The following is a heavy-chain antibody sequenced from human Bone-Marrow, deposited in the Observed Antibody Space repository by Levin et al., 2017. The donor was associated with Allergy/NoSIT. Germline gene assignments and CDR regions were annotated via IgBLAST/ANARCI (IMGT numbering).Heavy chain of an antibody. D-gene: IGHD1-26*01. CDR1: GGSITSYY. CDR2: IYYTGST. J-gene: IGHJ4*02. CDR3: ARDKYGSDTVDY. V-gene: IGHV4-59*01. Sequence: SETLSLTCTVSGGSITSYYWSWIRQPPGKGLEWIGYIYYTGSTNYNPSLKSRVTISVDTSKNQFSLKLSSVTAADTAVYFCARDKYGSDTVDYWGQGTLVTVSS.